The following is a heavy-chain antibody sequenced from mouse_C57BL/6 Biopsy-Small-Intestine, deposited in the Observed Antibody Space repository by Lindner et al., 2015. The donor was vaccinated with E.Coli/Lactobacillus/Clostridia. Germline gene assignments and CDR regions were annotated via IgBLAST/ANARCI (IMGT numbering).Heavy chain of an antibody. CDR1: GYTFTDYW. D-gene: IGHD2-10*02. J-gene: IGHJ2*01. CDR2: ILPGSGRI. Sequence: VQLQESGTELMKPGASVKLSCKATGYTFTDYWIEWVKQRPGHGLEWIGEILPGSGRINSSEKFKGKATFTVDTSSNTAYMQLSSLTTEDSAIYYCARSGYEDYWGQGSTLTVSS. CDR3: ARSGYEDY. V-gene: IGHV1-9*01.